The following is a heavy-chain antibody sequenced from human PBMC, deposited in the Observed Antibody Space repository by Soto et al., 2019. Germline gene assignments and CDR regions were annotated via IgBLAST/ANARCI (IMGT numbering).Heavy chain of an antibody. CDR2: ISGSGGST. V-gene: IGHV3-23*01. D-gene: IGHD5-12*01. CDR1: GFTFSSYA. CDR3: AKPEQKPIPYDKLAV. Sequence: TGGSLRLSCAASGFTFSSYAMSWVRQAPGKGLEWVSAISGSGGSTYYADSVKGRFTISRDNSKNTLYLQMNSLRAEDTAVYYWAKPEQKPIPYDKLAVGGKGTTVTVSS. J-gene: IGHJ6*04.